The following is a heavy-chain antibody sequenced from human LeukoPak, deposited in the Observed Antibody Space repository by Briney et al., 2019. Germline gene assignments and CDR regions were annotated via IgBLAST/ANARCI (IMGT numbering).Heavy chain of an antibody. J-gene: IGHJ4*02. CDR2: IYYSGST. CDR3: ARVNYDYVWGSQNNY. Sequence: SETLSLTCTVSGGSISSSNYYWGWIRQPPGKGLEWIGSIYYSGSTYYNPSLKSRVTISVDTSKNQLSLKLSSVTAADTAIYYCARVNYDYVWGSQNNYWGQGTLVTVSS. CDR1: GGSISSSNYY. V-gene: IGHV4-39*07. D-gene: IGHD3-16*01.